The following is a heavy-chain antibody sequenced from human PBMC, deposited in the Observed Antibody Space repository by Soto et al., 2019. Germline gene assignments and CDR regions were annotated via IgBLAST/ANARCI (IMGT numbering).Heavy chain of an antibody. CDR3: ARDGGGYDYNY. Sequence: SETLSLTCTVSGGSISSGDYYWSWIRQPPGKGLEWIGYIYYSGSTYYNPSLKSRVTISVDTSKNQFSLKLSSVTAADTAVYYCARDGGGYDYNYWGQGTPVTVSS. V-gene: IGHV4-30-4*01. J-gene: IGHJ4*02. CDR2: IYYSGST. D-gene: IGHD5-12*01. CDR1: GGSISSGDYY.